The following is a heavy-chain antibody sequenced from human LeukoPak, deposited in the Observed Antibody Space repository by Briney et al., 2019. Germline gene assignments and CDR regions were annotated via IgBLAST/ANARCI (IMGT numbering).Heavy chain of an antibody. CDR3: AKPISGGLAVTADWFHP. D-gene: IGHD6-19*01. V-gene: IGHV3-23*01. CDR1: GFAFSFYA. Sequence: GGSLRLSCAASGFAFSFYAMSWLRQPPGKGLEWVSTINANSGTTSYAASVRGRFTISRDNSKNTLYLQVNTLGAADAATYYCAKPISGGLAVTADWFHPWGQGALVVVSS. J-gene: IGHJ5*01. CDR2: INANSGTT.